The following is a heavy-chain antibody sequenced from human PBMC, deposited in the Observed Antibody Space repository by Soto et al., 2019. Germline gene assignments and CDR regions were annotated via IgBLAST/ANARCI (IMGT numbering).Heavy chain of an antibody. CDR3: TRERANRFDP. CDR2: MNPNSGNT. J-gene: IGHJ5*02. Sequence: QVQLVQSGAEVKKPGASVKVSCKASGYTFTSYDINWVRQATGQGLEWMGWMNPNSGNTGYAQKGPGRVTMARNTSISTAHMQRSSLRSEDTAVYYCTRERANRFDPWGQGTLVSVSS. V-gene: IGHV1-8*01. CDR1: GYTFTSYD.